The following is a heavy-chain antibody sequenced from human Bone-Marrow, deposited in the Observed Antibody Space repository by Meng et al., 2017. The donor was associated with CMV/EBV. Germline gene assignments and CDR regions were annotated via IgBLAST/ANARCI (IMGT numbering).Heavy chain of an antibody. Sequence: GESLKISCAASGFTFSRYWMSWVRQAPGKGLEWVANIKQDGSEKYYVDSVKGRFTISRDNAKNSLFLQMNSLRAEDTAVYYCARQGEILWFGELLPYFDYWGQGKLVTGSS. CDR3: ARQGEILWFGELLPYFDY. D-gene: IGHD3-10*01. CDR1: GFTFSRYW. CDR2: IKQDGSEK. J-gene: IGHJ4*02. V-gene: IGHV3-7*01.